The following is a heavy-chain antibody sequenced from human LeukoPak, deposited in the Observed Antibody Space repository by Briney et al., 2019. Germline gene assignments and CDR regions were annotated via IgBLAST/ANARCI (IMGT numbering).Heavy chain of an antibody. CDR2: ISYSSSTI. J-gene: IGHJ4*02. V-gene: IGHV3-48*04. Sequence: GGSLRLSCAASGFTFISYSMNWVRQAPGKGLEWVSYISYSSSTIYYADSVKGRFTISRDNAKNSLYLQMNSLRAEDTAVYYCAREWRAVDYWGQGTLVTVSS. CDR3: AREWRAVDY. CDR1: GFTFISYS. D-gene: IGHD3-3*01.